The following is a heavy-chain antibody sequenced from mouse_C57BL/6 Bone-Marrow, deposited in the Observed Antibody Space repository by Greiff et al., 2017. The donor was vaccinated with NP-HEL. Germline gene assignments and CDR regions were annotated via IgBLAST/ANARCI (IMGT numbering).Heavy chain of an antibody. CDR2: ISSGSSTI. CDR3: ARGLYYGSSYHYFDY. Sequence: EVKLEESGGGLVKPGGSLKLSCAASGFTFSDYGMHWVRQAPEKGLEWVAYISSGSSTIYYADTVKGRFTISRDNAKNTLFLQMTSLRSEDTAMYYCARGLYYGSSYHYFDYWGQGTTLTVSS. V-gene: IGHV5-17*01. CDR1: GFTFSDYG. D-gene: IGHD1-1*01. J-gene: IGHJ2*01.